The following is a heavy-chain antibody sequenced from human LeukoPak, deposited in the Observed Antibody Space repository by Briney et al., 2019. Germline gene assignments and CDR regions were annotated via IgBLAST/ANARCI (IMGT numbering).Heavy chain of an antibody. V-gene: IGHV3-13*01. D-gene: IGHD3-22*01. CDR3: ARWDSSGYYYGY. Sequence: GGSLRLSCAASGFTFSSYDMHWVRQATGKGLEWVSAIGTAGDTYYPGSVKGRFTISRENAKNSLYLQMNSLRAGDTAVYYCARWDSSGYYYGYWGQGTLVTVSS. J-gene: IGHJ4*02. CDR1: GFTFSSYD. CDR2: IGTAGDT.